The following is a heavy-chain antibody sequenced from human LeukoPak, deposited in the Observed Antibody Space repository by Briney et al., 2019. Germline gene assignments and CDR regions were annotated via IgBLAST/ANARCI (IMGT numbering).Heavy chain of an antibody. J-gene: IGHJ6*03. CDR2: IYYSGST. D-gene: IGHD6-13*01. CDR1: GGSVSSSSYY. CDR3: ARQRSSSWDPHHYYYYMDV. V-gene: IGHV4-39*01. Sequence: PSETLSLTCTVSGGSVSSSSYYWGWIRQPPGKGLVRIGSIYYSGSTYYNPSLKSRVTITVDTSKNQFSLKLSSVTAADTAVYYCARQRSSSWDPHHYYYYMDVWGKGTTVTVSS.